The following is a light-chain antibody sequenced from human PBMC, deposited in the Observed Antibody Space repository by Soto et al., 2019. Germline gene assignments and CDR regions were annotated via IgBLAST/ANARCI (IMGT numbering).Light chain of an antibody. CDR2: DAA. CDR3: QQRSDWPPLT. V-gene: IGKV3-11*01. J-gene: IGKJ4*01. CDR1: QSISNY. Sequence: EIVLTQSPATLSVSPGERATLSCRASQSISNYLAWYQQKPGQAPRLLIYDAANRATGIPARFSGSGSGTDFTLTISSLEPEDFAVYYCQQRSDWPPLTFGGGNKVEIK.